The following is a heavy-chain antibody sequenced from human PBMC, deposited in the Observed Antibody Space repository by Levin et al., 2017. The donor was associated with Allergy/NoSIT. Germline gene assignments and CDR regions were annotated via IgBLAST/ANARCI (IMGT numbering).Heavy chain of an antibody. D-gene: IGHD6-19*01. V-gene: IGHV3-30*18. CDR2: ISYDGSNK. CDR1: GFTFSSYG. CDR3: AKVAYSSGLGDY. J-gene: IGHJ4*02. Sequence: GESLKISCAASGFTFSSYGMHWVRQAPGKGLEWVAVISYDGSNKYYADSVKGRFTISRDNSKNTLYLQMNSLRAEDTAVYYCAKVAYSSGLGDYWGQGTLVTVSS.